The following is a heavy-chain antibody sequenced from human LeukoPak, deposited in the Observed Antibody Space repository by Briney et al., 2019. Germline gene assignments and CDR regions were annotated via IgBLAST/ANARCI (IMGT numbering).Heavy chain of an antibody. V-gene: IGHV3-7*05. J-gene: IGHJ4*02. CDR2: TNLDGGAE. CDR1: GFTFSIHW. D-gene: IGHD3-10*01. Sequence: GGSLRLSCAASGFTFSIHWMSWVRQAPGKGLDWVATTNLDGGAEYYVDSVKGRFTISRDNAKNSLYLQMNSLRVEDTAVYYCARVGYYASGPFSYFDYWGQGTLVTVSS. CDR3: ARVGYYASGPFSYFDY.